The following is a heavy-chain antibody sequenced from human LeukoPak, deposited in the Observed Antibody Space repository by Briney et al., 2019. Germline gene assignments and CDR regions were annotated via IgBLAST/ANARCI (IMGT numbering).Heavy chain of an antibody. D-gene: IGHD6-19*01. Sequence: SETLSLTSTVSGGSINSSSYYWGWIRPPPGKGLEWIGSIYYSGSTYYNPSLKSRVTISVDTSKNQFSLKLSSVTAADTAVYYCARAQYSSGWYGDYWGQGTLVTVSS. CDR1: GGSINSSSYY. CDR2: IYYSGST. V-gene: IGHV4-39*07. CDR3: ARAQYSSGWYGDY. J-gene: IGHJ4*02.